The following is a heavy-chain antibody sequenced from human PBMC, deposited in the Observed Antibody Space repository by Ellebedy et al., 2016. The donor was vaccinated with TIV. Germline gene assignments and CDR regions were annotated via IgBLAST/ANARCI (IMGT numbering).Heavy chain of an antibody. Sequence: GESLKISCAASGFTFNKYSISWVRQAPGKGLEWVSSISSNSPYIYYADSVKGRFTISRDNAKNSLYLQMNSLRAEDTAVYYCARVVDGKDVWGHGTTVTVSS. V-gene: IGHV3-21*01. D-gene: IGHD5-12*01. CDR3: ARVVDGKDV. CDR2: ISSNSPYI. CDR1: GFTFNKYS. J-gene: IGHJ6*02.